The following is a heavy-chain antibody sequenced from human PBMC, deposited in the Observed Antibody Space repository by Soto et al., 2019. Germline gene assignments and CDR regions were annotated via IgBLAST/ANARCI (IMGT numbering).Heavy chain of an antibody. CDR3: AKVTCYSCVVPIDY. D-gene: IGHD2-15*01. Sequence: QVQLVESGGGVVQPGRSLRLSCAASGFTFSSYGMHWVRQAPGKGLEWVAVISHDGGHKYYADSVKGRFTISRDNSKNTLYLQMNSLRADDTAVYYCAKVTCYSCVVPIDYWGQGTLVTVSS. V-gene: IGHV3-30*18. CDR1: GFTFSSYG. J-gene: IGHJ4*02. CDR2: ISHDGGHK.